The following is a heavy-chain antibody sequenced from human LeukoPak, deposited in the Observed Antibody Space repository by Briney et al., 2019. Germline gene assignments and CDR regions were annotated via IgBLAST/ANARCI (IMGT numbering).Heavy chain of an antibody. J-gene: IGHJ4*02. CDR1: GGSFSGYY. V-gene: IGHV4-34*01. Sequence: PSETLSLTCAVYGGSFSGYYWSWIRQPPGKGLEWIAEIHHSGSINYNPSLMSRVTISVDKAKNQFSLNLNSVTAADTAVYYCARGGDRSFDYWGQGTLVTVSS. CDR3: ARGGDRSFDY. D-gene: IGHD3-10*01. CDR2: IHHSGSI.